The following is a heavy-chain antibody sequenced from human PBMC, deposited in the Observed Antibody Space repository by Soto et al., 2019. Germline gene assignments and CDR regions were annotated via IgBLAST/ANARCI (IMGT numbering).Heavy chain of an antibody. CDR2: ISGSGDDT. V-gene: IGHV3-23*01. CDR1: GFTFSSYA. Sequence: PGGSLRLSCAASGFTFSSYAMSWVRQAPGKGLEWVSAISGSGDDTYYADSVKGRFTISRDNSRNTVYVQMNSLRAEDTALYYCAKADASGYNSSLFDYWGQGTLVTVSS. D-gene: IGHD3-22*01. CDR3: AKADASGYNSSLFDY. J-gene: IGHJ4*02.